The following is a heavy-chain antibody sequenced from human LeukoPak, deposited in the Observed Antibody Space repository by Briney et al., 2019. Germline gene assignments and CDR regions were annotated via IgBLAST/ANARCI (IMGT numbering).Heavy chain of an antibody. CDR3: ATNVREARHFHY. V-gene: IGHV1-8*03. CDR2: MSTNSGNT. J-gene: IGHJ1*01. CDR1: GYTFTSYD. D-gene: IGHD6-6*01. Sequence: ASVKVSCKASGYTFTSYDINWVRQATGQGKEWMGVMSTNSGNTGYAQKFEGRVTITRNTSINTAYMELSSLSSEDTAVYYCATNVREARHFHYWGQGTLVTVSS.